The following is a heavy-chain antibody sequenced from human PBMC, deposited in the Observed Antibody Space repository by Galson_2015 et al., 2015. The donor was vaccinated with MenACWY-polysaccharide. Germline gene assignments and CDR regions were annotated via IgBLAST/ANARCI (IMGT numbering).Heavy chain of an antibody. CDR2: IKGDGSVK. J-gene: IGHJ3*01. Sequence: SLRLSCAASGFTFSNYWMGWLRQAPGKGLEWMAIIKGDGSVKLYEDSVRGRFTISRDNAKNSLYLQMDSLRAEDTAIYYCARDPAFGAVDLWGQGTMVIVSS. V-gene: IGHV3-7*01. CDR3: ARDPAFGAVDL. CDR1: GFTFSNYW. D-gene: IGHD3-16*01.